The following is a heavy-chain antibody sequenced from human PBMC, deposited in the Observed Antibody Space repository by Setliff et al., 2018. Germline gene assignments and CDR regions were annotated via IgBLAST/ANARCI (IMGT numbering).Heavy chain of an antibody. Sequence: ASVKVSCKASGYTFTTHGISWVRQAPGQGLEWMGWISAYNDNTNYAQKVQGRVTMTTDTSTSTAYMELRSLTSDDTAVYYCAREGRRYYDSSGYYYDPYYYYMDVWGKGTTVTVS. D-gene: IGHD3-22*01. CDR3: AREGRRYYDSSGYYYDPYYYYMDV. CDR1: GYTFTTHG. V-gene: IGHV1-18*01. CDR2: ISAYNDNT. J-gene: IGHJ6*03.